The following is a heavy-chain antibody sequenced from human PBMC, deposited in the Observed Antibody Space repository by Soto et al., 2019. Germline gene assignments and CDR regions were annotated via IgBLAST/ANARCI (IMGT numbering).Heavy chain of an antibody. Sequence: QITLKESGPTLVKPTQTLTLTCTFSGFSLSTSGVGVGWIRQPPGKALEWLALIYWDDDKRYSPSLRRRLTIHHDTAKYQVLLTITHRDPADTATYYRIQRRCGRDCLQSYASHYYYGLDVWGQGTTVAVSS. CDR2: IYWDDDK. CDR1: GFSLSTSGVG. J-gene: IGHJ6*02. CDR3: IQRRCGRDCLQSYASHYYYGLDV. V-gene: IGHV2-5*02. D-gene: IGHD2-21*02.